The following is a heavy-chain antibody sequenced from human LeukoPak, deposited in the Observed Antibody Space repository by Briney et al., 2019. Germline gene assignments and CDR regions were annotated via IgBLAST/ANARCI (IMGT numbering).Heavy chain of an antibody. D-gene: IGHD3-22*01. CDR2: ISSSSSYT. CDR1: GFAFSDYY. Sequence: GGSLRLSCAASGFAFSDYYMSWIRQAPGKGLEWVSYISSSSSYTNYADSVKGRFTISRDNAKNSLYLQMNSLRAEDTAVYYCARAGGGVVTSFFDYWGQGTLVTVSS. CDR3: ARAGGGVVTSFFDY. J-gene: IGHJ4*02. V-gene: IGHV3-11*05.